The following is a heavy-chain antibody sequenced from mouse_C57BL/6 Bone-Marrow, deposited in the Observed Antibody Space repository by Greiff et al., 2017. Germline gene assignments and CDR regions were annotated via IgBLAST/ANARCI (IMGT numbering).Heavy chain of an antibody. V-gene: IGHV1-19*01. CDR1: GYTFTDYY. J-gene: IGHJ2*01. D-gene: IGHD2-4*01. Sequence: DVQLQESGPVLVKPGASVKMSCKASGYTFTDYYMNWVKQSHGKSLEWIGVINPYNGGTSYNQKFKGKATLTVDKSSSTAYMELNSLTSEDSAVYYCARNDYDVDYWGQGTTLTVSS. CDR2: INPYNGGT. CDR3: ARNDYDVDY.